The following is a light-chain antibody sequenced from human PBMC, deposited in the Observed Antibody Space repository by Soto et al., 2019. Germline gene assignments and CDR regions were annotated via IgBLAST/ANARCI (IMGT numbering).Light chain of an antibody. Sequence: EIMMTQSPATLSVFPGERATLSCRASQSVTSSLAWYQQKAGQAPRLLIYGASTRATGIPTRFSGSGSGTEFTLSISSLQSEDFAVYSCQQYNNWPYTFGQGTKVEIK. CDR1: QSVTSS. CDR2: GAS. J-gene: IGKJ2*01. V-gene: IGKV3-15*01. CDR3: QQYNNWPYT.